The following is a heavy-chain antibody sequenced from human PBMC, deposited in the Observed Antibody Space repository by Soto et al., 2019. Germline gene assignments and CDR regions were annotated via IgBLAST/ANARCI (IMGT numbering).Heavy chain of an antibody. J-gene: IGHJ5*02. D-gene: IGHD3-10*01. V-gene: IGHV4-30-4*01. Sequence: PSETLSLTCTVSGGSISSGDYYWSWIRQPPGKGLEWIGYIYYSGSTYYNPSLKSRVTISVDTSKNQFSLKLSSVTAADTAVYYCARDRRRDLWFGTENWFDPWGQGTLVTVSS. CDR1: GGSISSGDYY. CDR3: ARDRRRDLWFGTENWFDP. CDR2: IYYSGST.